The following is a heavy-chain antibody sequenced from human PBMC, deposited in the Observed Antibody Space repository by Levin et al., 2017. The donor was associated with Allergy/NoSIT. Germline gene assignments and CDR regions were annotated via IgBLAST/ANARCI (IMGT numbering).Heavy chain of an antibody. CDR3: AKDLASWGHDILTGYRSSGYYYGMDV. D-gene: IGHD3-9*01. CDR2: ISYDGSNK. J-gene: IGHJ6*02. V-gene: IGHV3-30*18. CDR1: GFTFSSYG. Sequence: LSLPCAASGFTFSSYGMHWVRQAPGKGLEWVAVISYDGSNKYYADSVKGRFTISRDNSKNTLYLQMNSLRAEDTAVYYCAKDLASWGHDILTGYRSSGYYYGMDVWGQGTTVTVSS.